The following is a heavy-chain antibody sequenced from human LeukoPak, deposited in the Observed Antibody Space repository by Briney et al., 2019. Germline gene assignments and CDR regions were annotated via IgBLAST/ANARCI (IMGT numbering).Heavy chain of an antibody. CDR1: GFTFSSYA. CDR3: AKTRIQPDAFDI. D-gene: IGHD5-18*01. CDR2: ISGSGGST. V-gene: IGHV3-23*01. J-gene: IGHJ3*02. Sequence: GGSLRLSCAASGFTFSSYAMSWVRQAPGKGLEWVPAISGSGGSTYYADSVKGRFTISRDNSKNTLYLQMNSLRAEDTAVYYCAKTRIQPDAFDIWGQGTMVTVSS.